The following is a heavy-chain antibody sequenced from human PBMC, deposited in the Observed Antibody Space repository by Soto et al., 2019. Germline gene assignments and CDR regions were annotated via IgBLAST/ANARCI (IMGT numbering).Heavy chain of an antibody. CDR3: AKGFVWEPPHNPFDY. Sequence: PGGSLRLSCAASGFTFSSYAMSWVRQAPGKGLEWVSAISGSGGSTYYADSVKGRFTISRDNSKNTLYLQMSSLRAEDTAVYYCAKGFVWEPPHNPFDYWGQGTLVTVSS. CDR2: ISGSGGST. J-gene: IGHJ4*02. V-gene: IGHV3-23*01. D-gene: IGHD1-26*01. CDR1: GFTFSSYA.